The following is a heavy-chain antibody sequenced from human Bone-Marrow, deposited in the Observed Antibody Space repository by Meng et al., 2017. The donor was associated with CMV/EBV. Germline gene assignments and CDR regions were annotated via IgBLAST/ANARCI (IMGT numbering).Heavy chain of an antibody. CDR2: INHSGST. D-gene: IGHD6-13*01. V-gene: IGHV4-34*01. Sequence: GSLRLSCAVYGGSFSGYYWSWIRQPPGKGLEWIGEINHSGSTNYNPSLKSRVTISVDTSKNQFSLKLSSVTAADTAVYYCARDWGLAVAGTAWFDLWGQGTLVTVSS. CDR3: ARDWGLAVAGTAWFDL. J-gene: IGHJ5*02. CDR1: GGSFSGYY.